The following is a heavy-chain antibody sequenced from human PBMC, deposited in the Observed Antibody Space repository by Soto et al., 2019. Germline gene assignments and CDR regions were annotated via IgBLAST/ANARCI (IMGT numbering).Heavy chain of an antibody. D-gene: IGHD1-26*01. V-gene: IGHV1-18*01. Sequence: SVQVSCQTSGYTFTSHGISWVRQAPGQGLEWMGWISTYNGKTDYAQKFQGRVTMTADTRTSTVYMEVRSLRSDDTAVYYCARLWTEGATDREDEFARWGQRTKVTVSS. J-gene: IGHJ3*01. CDR1: GYTFTSHG. CDR2: ISTYNGKT. CDR3: ARLWTEGATDREDEFAR.